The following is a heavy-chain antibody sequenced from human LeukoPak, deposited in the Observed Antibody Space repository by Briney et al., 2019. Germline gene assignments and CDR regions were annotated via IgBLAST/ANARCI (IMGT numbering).Heavy chain of an antibody. CDR2: ISDSGTT. CDR1: GGSGSTYY. D-gene: IGHD1-7*01. CDR3: ARSRELFYFDY. J-gene: IGHJ4*02. Sequence: SETLSLTCSVSGGSGSTYYWSWIRQAPGKGLEWIGYISDSGTTSYNPSLKSRVTMSMDTSKNQFSLNLSSVTVADTAVYYCARSRELFYFDYRGQGTLVTVSS. V-gene: IGHV4-59*02.